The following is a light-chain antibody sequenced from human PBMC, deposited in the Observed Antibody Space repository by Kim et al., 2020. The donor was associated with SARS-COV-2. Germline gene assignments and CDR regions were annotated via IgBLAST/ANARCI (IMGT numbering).Light chain of an antibody. Sequence: DIQMTQSPASVSASVGDRVTISCRASQGIGRWLAWYQQRPGKAPKLLIYGASSLQSGIPSRFSGNGSETDFSLTISSLQPEDLATYYCQKTNSFPLTFGGGTKVDI. CDR2: GAS. CDR1: QGIGRW. CDR3: QKTNSFPLT. V-gene: IGKV1-12*01. J-gene: IGKJ4*01.